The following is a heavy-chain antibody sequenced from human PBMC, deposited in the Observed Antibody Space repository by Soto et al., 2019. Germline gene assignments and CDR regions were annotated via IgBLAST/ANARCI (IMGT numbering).Heavy chain of an antibody. Sequence: QVQLVESGGGVVQPGTSLRLSCAASGFTFSDYGMHWVRQAPGKGLEWVAVIWFDGINKYYADSVKGRFTISRDNSKNTVNPQMERLRDNDTAVYYCARRRSTVTTAWCFHEMDVWGQGTTVTVSS. J-gene: IGHJ6*02. CDR1: GFTFSDYG. CDR3: ARRRSTVTTAWCFHEMDV. D-gene: IGHD1-1*01. CDR2: IWFDGINK. V-gene: IGHV3-33*01.